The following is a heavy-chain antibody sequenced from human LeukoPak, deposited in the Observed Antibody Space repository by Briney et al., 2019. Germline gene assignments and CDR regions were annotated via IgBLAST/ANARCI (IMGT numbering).Heavy chain of an antibody. CDR3: ARKGGPYRPLDY. CDR2: VHLSGRT. Sequence: PGTLSLTCGVSGGSISSTNWWTWVRQPPGEGLEWIGEVHLSGRTNYNPSLESRVTMSVDMSENHISLKLTSVTAADTAVYYCARKGGPYRPLDYSGQGTLVTVSS. V-gene: IGHV4-4*03. CDR1: GGSISSTNW. J-gene: IGHJ4*02.